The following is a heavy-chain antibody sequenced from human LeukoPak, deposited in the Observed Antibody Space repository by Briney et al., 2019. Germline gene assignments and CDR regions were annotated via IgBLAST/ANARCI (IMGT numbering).Heavy chain of an antibody. Sequence: PSETLSLTCTVSGYSISSGYYWGWIRQPPGKGLEWIGSIYYSGSTYYNPSLKSRVTISVDTSKNQFSLKLSSVTAADTAVYYCARTRGKAYYYDSSGHSFDYWGQGTLVTVSS. CDR1: GYSISSGYY. D-gene: IGHD3-22*01. V-gene: IGHV4-38-2*02. J-gene: IGHJ4*02. CDR3: ARTRGKAYYYDSSGHSFDY. CDR2: IYYSGST.